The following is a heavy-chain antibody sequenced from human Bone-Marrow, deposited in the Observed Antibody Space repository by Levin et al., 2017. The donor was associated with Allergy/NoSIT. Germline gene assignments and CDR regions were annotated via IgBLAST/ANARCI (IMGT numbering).Heavy chain of an antibody. CDR3: ARGRVPNYYYYYGMDV. CDR2: IIPIFGTA. D-gene: IGHD3-10*01. CDR1: GGTFSSYA. Sequence: SVKVSCKASGGTFSSYAISWVRQAPGQGLEWMGGIIPIFGTANYAQKFQGRVTITADESTSTAYMELSSLRSEDTAVYYCARGRVPNYYYYYGMDVWGQGTTVTVSS. V-gene: IGHV1-69*13. J-gene: IGHJ6*02.